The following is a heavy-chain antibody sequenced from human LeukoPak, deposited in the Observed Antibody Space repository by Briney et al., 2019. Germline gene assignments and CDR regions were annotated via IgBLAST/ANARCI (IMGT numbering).Heavy chain of an antibody. Sequence: PAETLSLACTVSGASISSGGYYWSWIRQHPGKGLEWIGYIYYSGSTYYNPSFKSRVTISVDTSKNQFSLKLSSVTAVDTAMYYCARLVIDDYFDYWGQGTLVTVSS. CDR3: ARLVIDDYFDY. V-gene: IGHV4-31*03. CDR2: IYYSGST. J-gene: IGHJ4*02. CDR1: GASISSGGYY. D-gene: IGHD2-21*01.